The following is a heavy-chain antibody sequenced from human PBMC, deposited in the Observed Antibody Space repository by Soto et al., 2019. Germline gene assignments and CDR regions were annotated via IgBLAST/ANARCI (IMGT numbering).Heavy chain of an antibody. J-gene: IGHJ4*02. V-gene: IGHV4-28*01. CDR1: GYSISSSNW. Sequence: SETLSLTCAVSGYSISSSNWWGWIRQPPGKGLEWIGYIYYSGSTYYNPSVTGRVSMSVDTSKKQFSLKLSSVTAVDTAVYYCARRSSSMRYFDYWGQGTLVTVSS. CDR3: ARRSSSMRYFDY. CDR2: IYYSGST.